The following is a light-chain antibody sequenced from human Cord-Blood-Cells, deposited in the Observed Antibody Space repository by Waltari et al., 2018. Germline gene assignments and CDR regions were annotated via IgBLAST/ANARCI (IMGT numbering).Light chain of an antibody. CDR1: QDISNY. Sequence: IQMTESPSSLSASVGDRVTITCQASQDISNYLNWYQQKPGKAPKLLIYDASNLETGVPSRFSGSGSETDFTFTISSLQHEDIATYYCQQYDNLTFGGGTKVEIK. J-gene: IGKJ4*01. V-gene: IGKV1-33*01. CDR2: DAS. CDR3: QQYDNLT.